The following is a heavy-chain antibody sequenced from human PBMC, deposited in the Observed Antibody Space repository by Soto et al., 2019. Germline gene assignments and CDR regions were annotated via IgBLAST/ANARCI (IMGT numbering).Heavy chain of an antibody. CDR3: ARDTVAELPSYHIFNDYGMDV. CDR1: GFPLSSYT. CDR2: ISFDGRSK. Sequence: WGPLRLSCTASGFPLSSYTMHWLRRAPGKGLEWVGMISFDGRSKYYGDWLKGRIVITRDNSQDRQYLQMDPLRTDDTAIYNCARDTVAELPSYHIFNDYGMDVWGQGT. V-gene: IGHV3-30*09. D-gene: IGHD2-2*01. J-gene: IGHJ6*02.